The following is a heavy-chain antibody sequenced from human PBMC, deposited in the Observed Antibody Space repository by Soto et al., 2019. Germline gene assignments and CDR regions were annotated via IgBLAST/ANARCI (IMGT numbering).Heavy chain of an antibody. V-gene: IGHV3-11*01. D-gene: IGHD6-6*01. CDR1: GFTFSDYY. J-gene: IGHJ3*02. Sequence: GSLRLSCAASGFTFSDYYMSWIRQAPGKGLEWVSYISSSGSTIYYADSVKGRFTISRDNAKNSLYLQMNSLRAEDTAVYYCARENEYSSSPDAFDIWGQGTMVTVSS. CDR2: ISSSGSTI. CDR3: ARENEYSSSPDAFDI.